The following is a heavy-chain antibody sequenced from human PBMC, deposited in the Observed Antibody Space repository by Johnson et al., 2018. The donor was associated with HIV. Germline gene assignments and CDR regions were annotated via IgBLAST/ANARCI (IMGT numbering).Heavy chain of an antibody. J-gene: IGHJ3*02. CDR2: ISSNGGST. Sequence: VQLVESGGGLVQSGGSLRLSCAASGFTFSSYAMHWVRQAPGKGLEYVSAISSNGGSTYYANSVKGRFTISRDNYKNTLYLQMGSLRAEDMAVYYCARALGAAGIKGGAFDIWGQGTMVTVSS. CDR1: GFTFSSYA. D-gene: IGHD6-13*01. V-gene: IGHV3-64*01. CDR3: ARALGAAGIKGGAFDI.